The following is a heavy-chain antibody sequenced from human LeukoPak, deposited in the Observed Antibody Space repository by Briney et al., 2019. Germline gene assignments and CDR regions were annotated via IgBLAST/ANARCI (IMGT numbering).Heavy chain of an antibody. J-gene: IGHJ4*02. Sequence: GGSLRLSFAASGFTFSDHYMSWIRQPPGKGLEWVSYIGDSGTPIYYADSVKGRFTVSRDNAKNSLLLQMDRLRAEDTAVYYCARDRRASVYGGLDNWGQGSLVTVSS. CDR1: GFTFSDHY. CDR3: ARDRRASVYGGLDN. CDR2: IGDSGTPI. D-gene: IGHD4/OR15-4a*01. V-gene: IGHV3-11*04.